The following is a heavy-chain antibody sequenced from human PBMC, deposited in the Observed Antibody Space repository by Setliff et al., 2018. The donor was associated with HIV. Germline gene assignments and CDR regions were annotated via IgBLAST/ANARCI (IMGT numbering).Heavy chain of an antibody. V-gene: IGHV3-30*03. CDR3: ARDAGRWGSYYYFRYMDV. D-gene: IGHD3-16*01. J-gene: IGHJ6*03. CDR2: ASDDGKNI. Sequence: PGGSLRLSWGGFTFSNYAVHWVRQAPGKGLEWVAVASDDGKNIYYADSVKGRFTVSRDNYRNTVFLQMNSLRMEDTAVFYCARDAGRWGSYYYFRYMDVWGKGTTVTVSS. CDR1: FTFSNYA.